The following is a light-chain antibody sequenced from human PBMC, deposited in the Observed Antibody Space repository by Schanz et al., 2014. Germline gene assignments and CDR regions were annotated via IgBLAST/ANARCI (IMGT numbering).Light chain of an antibody. CDR3: HHYSMSPL. CDR2: AAS. V-gene: IGKV3-20*01. Sequence: EIVLTQSPGTLSLSPGERATLSCRASQSIITGYLAWYQQKPGQAPRLLISAASDRATGIPDRFSGSGYGTDFSLTITRLEPEDFAVYYCHHYSMSPLFGQGTKVEIK. CDR1: QSIITGY. J-gene: IGKJ1*01.